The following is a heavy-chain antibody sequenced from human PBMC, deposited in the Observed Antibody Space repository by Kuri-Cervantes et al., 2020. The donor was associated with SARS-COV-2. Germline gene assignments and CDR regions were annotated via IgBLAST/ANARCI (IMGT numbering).Heavy chain of an antibody. CDR3: ARSNLGLSFDP. J-gene: IGHJ5*02. V-gene: IGHV1-2*02. Sequence: ASVKVSCKASGYTFTSYDINWVRQAPGQGLEWMGWINPNSGGTNYAQKFQGRVTMTTDTSTSTAYMELRSLRSDDTAVYYCARSNLGLSFDPWGQGTLVTVSS. CDR1: GYTFTSYD. CDR2: INPNSGGT. D-gene: IGHD3-16*02.